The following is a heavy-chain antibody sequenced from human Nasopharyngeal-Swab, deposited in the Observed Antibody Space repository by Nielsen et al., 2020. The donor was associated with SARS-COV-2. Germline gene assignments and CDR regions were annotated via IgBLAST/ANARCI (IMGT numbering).Heavy chain of an antibody. Sequence: SETLSLTCTVSGDSINNDRWWTWVRQPPGKGLEYIGEIHHSRGTNFNPSLKGRVTMSVDKFKNQFSLKLNSVTAADTAMYFCTRGGFWRFDYWGQRALVTVSS. CDR2: IHHSRGT. D-gene: IGHD3-10*01. J-gene: IGHJ4*02. CDR1: GDSINNDRW. CDR3: TRGGFWRFDY. V-gene: IGHV4-4*02.